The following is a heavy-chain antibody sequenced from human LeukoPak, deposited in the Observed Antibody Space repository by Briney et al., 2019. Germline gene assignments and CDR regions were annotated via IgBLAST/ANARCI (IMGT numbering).Heavy chain of an antibody. D-gene: IGHD3-22*01. CDR1: GFTFDSYR. V-gene: IGHV3-7*01. Sequence: PGGSLRLSCAASGFTFDSYRMTWVRQAPGKGLEWVVNIKQDGSEKYYVESVKGRFTISRDNAKNSLYLQMNSLRADDTAVYYCARDNRSISGYYRDFDYGGQGTPVTVSS. CDR2: IKQDGSEK. CDR3: ARDNRSISGYYRDFDY. J-gene: IGHJ4*02.